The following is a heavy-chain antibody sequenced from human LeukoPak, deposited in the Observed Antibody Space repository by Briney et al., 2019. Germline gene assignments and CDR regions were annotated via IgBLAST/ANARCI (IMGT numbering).Heavy chain of an antibody. D-gene: IGHD2-2*01. CDR1: GDSSSSYY. Sequence: SETLSLTCTVSGDSSSSYYWGWIRQPAGKGLEWIGRIYTSGSTNYNPSLKSRVTMSLDTSKNQFSLKLSSVTAADTAVYYCARGIYCSSTTCYYYYYYMDVWGKGTTVTVSS. CDR2: IYTSGST. V-gene: IGHV4-4*07. J-gene: IGHJ6*03. CDR3: ARGIYCSSTTCYYYYYYMDV.